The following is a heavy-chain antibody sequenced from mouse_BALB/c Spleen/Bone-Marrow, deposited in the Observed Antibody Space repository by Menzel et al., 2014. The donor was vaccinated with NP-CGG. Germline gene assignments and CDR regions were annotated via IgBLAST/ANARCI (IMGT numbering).Heavy chain of an antibody. Sequence: QVHVKQSGAELGMPGASVKMSCKASGYTFTDNWIYCVKQRPGQGLEWIGAIDTSDSYTNYNQKFMGKASLTVDASSSTAYMQVSSLTSDDSAVYYCARGGHDFSLDYWGQGTSVTVSS. V-gene: IGHV1-69*01. CDR3: ARGGHDFSLDY. D-gene: IGHD2-4*01. CDR1: GYTFTDNW. J-gene: IGHJ4*01. CDR2: IDTSDSYT.